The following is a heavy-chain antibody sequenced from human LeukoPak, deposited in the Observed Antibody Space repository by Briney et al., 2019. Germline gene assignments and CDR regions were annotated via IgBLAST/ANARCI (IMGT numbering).Heavy chain of an antibody. CDR3: AREGREGSGMDV. Sequence: GGPLRLSCAASGFTFSSYSMSWVRQAPGKGLEWVSYISSSSSTIYYADSVKGRFTISRDNAKNSLYLQVNSLRAQDTAVYYCAREGREGSGMDVWGQGTTVTVSS. CDR1: GFTFSSYS. J-gene: IGHJ6*02. V-gene: IGHV3-48*01. CDR2: ISSSSSTI.